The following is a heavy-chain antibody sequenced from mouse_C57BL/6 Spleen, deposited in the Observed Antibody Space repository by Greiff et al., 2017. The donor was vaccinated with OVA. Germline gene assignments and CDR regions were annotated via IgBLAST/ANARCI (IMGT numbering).Heavy chain of an antibody. CDR3: ARSDSSGYGFAY. CDR1: EYEFPSHD. Sequence: DVKLVESGGGLVQPGESLKLSCESNEYEFPSHDMSWVRKTPEQRLELVAAINSDGGSTYYPDTMERRFIISRDNTKKTLYLQMSSLRSEDTALYYCARSDSSGYGFAYWGQGTLVTVSA. V-gene: IGHV5-2*01. J-gene: IGHJ3*01. D-gene: IGHD3-2*02. CDR2: INSDGGST.